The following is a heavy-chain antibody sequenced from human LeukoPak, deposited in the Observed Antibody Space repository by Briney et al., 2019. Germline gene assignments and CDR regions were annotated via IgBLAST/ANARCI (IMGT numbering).Heavy chain of an antibody. CDR3: ARARGIAVAGTVFGYYYSMDV. Sequence: GGSLRLSCAASGFTFSSYGIHWVRQAPDKGLEWVAVIWYDGSNKYYADAVKGRFTISRDNSKNTLYLQMNSLRAEDTAVYYCARARGIAVAGTVFGYYYSMDVWGKGTTVTVSS. CDR1: GFTFSSYG. V-gene: IGHV3-33*01. J-gene: IGHJ6*03. D-gene: IGHD6-19*01. CDR2: IWYDGSNK.